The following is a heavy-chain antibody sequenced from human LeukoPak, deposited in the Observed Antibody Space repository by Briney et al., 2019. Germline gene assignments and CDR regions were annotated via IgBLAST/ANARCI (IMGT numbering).Heavy chain of an antibody. D-gene: IGHD1-26*01. CDR3: AYRNSLDY. Sequence: GGSLRLSCVAFAFSFSGHWMNWVRQPPGKGLEWVANIKPDGSEKYYVDSVKGRFTISRDDAKRSLDLQMDSLRAEDTAIYYCAYRNSLDYWGQGTLVTVSS. CDR2: IKPDGSEK. CDR1: AFSFSGHW. V-gene: IGHV3-7*02. J-gene: IGHJ4*02.